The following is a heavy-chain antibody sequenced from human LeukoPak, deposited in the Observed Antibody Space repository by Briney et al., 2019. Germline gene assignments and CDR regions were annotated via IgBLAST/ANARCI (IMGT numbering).Heavy chain of an antibody. J-gene: IGHJ4*02. Sequence: SETLSLTCTVSGGSISSSSYYWGWIRQPPGKGLEWIGSIYYSGSTYYNPSLKSRVTISVDTSKNQFSLKLSSVTAADTAVYYCASLTMVRGIYWGQGTLVTVSS. CDR3: ASLTMVRGIY. CDR1: GGSISSSSYY. D-gene: IGHD3-10*01. V-gene: IGHV4-39*07. CDR2: IYYSGST.